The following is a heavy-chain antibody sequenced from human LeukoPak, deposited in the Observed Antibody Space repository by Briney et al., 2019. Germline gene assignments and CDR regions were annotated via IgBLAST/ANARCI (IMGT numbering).Heavy chain of an antibody. CDR2: INHSGST. D-gene: IGHD3-10*01. V-gene: IGHV4-34*01. CDR3: ARERRGYYGKRNNWFDP. J-gene: IGHJ5*02. Sequence: SETLSLTCAVYGGSFSGYYWSWIRQPPGKGLEWIGEINHSGSTNYNPSLKSRVTISVDTSKNQFSLELSSVTAADTAVYYCARERRGYYGKRNNWFDPWGQGTLVTVSS. CDR1: GGSFSGYY.